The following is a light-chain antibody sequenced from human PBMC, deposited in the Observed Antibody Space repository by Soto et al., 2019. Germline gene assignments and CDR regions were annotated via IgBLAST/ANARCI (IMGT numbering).Light chain of an antibody. CDR3: QSYDGSLSGYV. J-gene: IGLJ1*01. CDR1: TSNLGNNY. Sequence: QSVLAQPPSVSAAPGQRVTVSCSTTTSNLGNNYISWYQHLPGAAPRLLIYDDTERPSGIPDRFSGSRSATSATLGITGLQAEDEGDYYCQSYDGSLSGYVFGTGTKVTVL. CDR2: DDT. V-gene: IGLV1-51*01.